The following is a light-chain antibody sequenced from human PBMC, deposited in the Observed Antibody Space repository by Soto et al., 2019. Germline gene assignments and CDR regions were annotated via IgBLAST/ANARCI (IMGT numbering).Light chain of an antibody. J-gene: IGKJ3*01. CDR1: QGISSY. CDR2: AAS. V-gene: IGKV1-9*01. Sequence: IHLTQSPSSLSAYLGDRVTIAFRASQGISSYLAWYQQKPGKAPQLLIYAASTLQSGVPSRFSGSGSGTDFTLTISSLQPEDFVTYYCQQLKSSPFTFGPGTKVDIK. CDR3: QQLKSSPFT.